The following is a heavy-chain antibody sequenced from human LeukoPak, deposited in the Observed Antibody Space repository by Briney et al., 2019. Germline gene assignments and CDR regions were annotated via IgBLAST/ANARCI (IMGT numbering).Heavy chain of an antibody. CDR1: GGTFSSYA. Sequence: VASVKVSCKASGGTFSSYAISWVRQAPGQGLEWMGGIIPIFGTANYAQKFQGRVTITADESTSTAYMELSSLRSEDTAVYYCARSYYDSSVTPTIFDYWGQGTLVTVSS. D-gene: IGHD3-22*01. CDR3: ARSYYDSSVTPTIFDY. V-gene: IGHV1-69*13. J-gene: IGHJ4*02. CDR2: IIPIFGTA.